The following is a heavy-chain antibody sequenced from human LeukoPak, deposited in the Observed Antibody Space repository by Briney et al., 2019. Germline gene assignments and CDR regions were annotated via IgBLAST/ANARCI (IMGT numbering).Heavy chain of an antibody. V-gene: IGHV3-48*01. Sequence: PGGSLRLSCAASGFTFSNFEMNWVRQIPGKGLEWLSFITRSSRIIYYADSVKGRFTISRDNSKNTLYLQMNSPRAEDTAVYYCARLHHYGDLHYYYYYMDVWGKGTTVTVSS. CDR3: ARLHHYGDLHYYYYYMDV. J-gene: IGHJ6*03. CDR1: GFTFSNFE. D-gene: IGHD4-17*01. CDR2: ITRSSRII.